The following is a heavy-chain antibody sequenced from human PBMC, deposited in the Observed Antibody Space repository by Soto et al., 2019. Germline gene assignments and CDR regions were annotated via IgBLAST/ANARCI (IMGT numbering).Heavy chain of an antibody. J-gene: IGHJ3*02. CDR3: AGAFDI. Sequence: PGGSLRLSCAASGFILSEYNMNWVRQAPGKGLEWVSYISSSSSTIYYADSVKGRFTISRDDAKNSLYLQMNSLRAEDTAVYYCAGAFDIWGQGTMVTVSS. CDR2: ISSSSSTI. V-gene: IGHV3-48*01. CDR1: GFILSEYN.